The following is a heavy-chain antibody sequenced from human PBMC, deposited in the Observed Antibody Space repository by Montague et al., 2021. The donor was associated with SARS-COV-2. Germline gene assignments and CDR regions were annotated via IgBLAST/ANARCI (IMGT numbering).Heavy chain of an antibody. CDR3: ARTLTTKVAFDI. CDR1: GFSPSTSGMC. V-gene: IGHV2-70*11. CDR2: VDWDDDK. J-gene: IGHJ3*02. Sequence: PALVKPTQTLTLTCTFSGFSPSTSGMCVSWIRQPPGKALEWLARVDWDDDKYYSTSLKTRLTISKDTSKNQVVLTMTNMDLVDTATYYCARTLTTKVAFDIWGQGTMVTVSS. D-gene: IGHD3-22*01.